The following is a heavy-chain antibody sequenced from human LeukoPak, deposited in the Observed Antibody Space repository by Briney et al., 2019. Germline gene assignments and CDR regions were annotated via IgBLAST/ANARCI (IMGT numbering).Heavy chain of an antibody. D-gene: IGHD3-22*01. CDR2: IYTSGST. CDR3: ARDLIVSFAYYYYMDV. J-gene: IGHJ6*03. Sequence: SETLSLTCTVSGVSISSYYWSWIRQPAGKGLEWIGRIYTSGSTNYNPSLKSRITMSVDTSKNQFSLKMSSVTAADTAVYHCARDLIVSFAYYYYMDVWGKGTTVTVSS. V-gene: IGHV4-4*07. CDR1: GVSISSYY.